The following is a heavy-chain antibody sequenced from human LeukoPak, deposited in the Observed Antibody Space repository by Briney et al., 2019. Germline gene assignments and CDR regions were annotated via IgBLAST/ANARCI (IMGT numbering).Heavy chain of an antibody. Sequence: PGGSLRLSCVASGFTFSSYNMNWVRQAPGKGLEWLSYISSSSDSIYYADSVKGRFTISRDNAKNSLYLQMNNVGAEDSALYYCATDDWDSSMPIWGQGTMVTVSS. CDR3: ATDDWDSSMPI. D-gene: IGHD6-19*01. V-gene: IGHV3-48*04. CDR2: ISSSSDSI. CDR1: GFTFSSYN. J-gene: IGHJ3*02.